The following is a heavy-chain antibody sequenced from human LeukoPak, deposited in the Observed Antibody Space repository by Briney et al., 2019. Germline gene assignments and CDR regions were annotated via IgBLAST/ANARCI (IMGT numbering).Heavy chain of an antibody. J-gene: IGHJ4*02. D-gene: IGHD2-15*01. V-gene: IGHV1-2*02. CDR1: GYSFTDNY. CDR3: ARDVSAGGRVFDY. Sequence: ASVKVSCKTSGYSFTDNYIHWVRQAPGQGLDWMGWINPSSGGTKYALNFQGRVTLTRDKSISTAYMELSRLRCDDTAVYYCARDVSAGGRVFDYWGQGTLVTVSS. CDR2: INPSSGGT.